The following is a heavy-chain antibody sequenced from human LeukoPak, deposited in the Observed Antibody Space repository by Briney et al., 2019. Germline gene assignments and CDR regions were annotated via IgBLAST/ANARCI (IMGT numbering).Heavy chain of an antibody. D-gene: IGHD6-19*01. CDR1: GDSVSSNSFA. CDR3: ARAVAGTEGWFDY. J-gene: IGHJ4*02. CDR2: TYYRSKWYN. Sequence: SQTLSLTRAISGDSVSSNSFAWNWIRQSPSRGLEWLGRTYYRSKWYNDYAVSVKSRITINPDTSKNQFSLQLNSVTPEDTAVYYCARAVAGTEGWFDYWGQGTLVTVSS. V-gene: IGHV6-1*01.